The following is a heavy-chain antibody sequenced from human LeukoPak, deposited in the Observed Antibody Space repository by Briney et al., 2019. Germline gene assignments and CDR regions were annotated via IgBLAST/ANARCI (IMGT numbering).Heavy chain of an antibody. V-gene: IGHV3-21*01. Sequence: PGGSLRLSCAASGFTFSSYSMNWVRQAPGKGLEWVSSISSSSSYIYYADSVKGRFTISRDNAKNSLYLQMNSLRAEDTAVYYCARGATYYYDSSGYYPTAAFDIWGQGTMVTVSS. J-gene: IGHJ3*02. CDR1: GFTFSSYS. CDR2: ISSSSSYI. D-gene: IGHD3-22*01. CDR3: ARGATYYYDSSGYYPTAAFDI.